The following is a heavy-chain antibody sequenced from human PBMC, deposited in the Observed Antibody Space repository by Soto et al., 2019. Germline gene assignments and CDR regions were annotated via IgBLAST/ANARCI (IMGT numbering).Heavy chain of an antibody. CDR2: VHHSGST. D-gene: IGHD3-10*01. V-gene: IGHV4-31*03. Sequence: QVHLQESGPGLVKPSETLSLTCSVSGDSIGSGEYYWNWIRHHPEKGLEWIGFVHHSGSTFYNPSLESRVSISIDTSPNQFSLKVTSVTSADTAVYYCARRPTGSGSSYFEIWGQGTLITVSS. CDR1: GDSIGSGEYY. J-gene: IGHJ4*02. CDR3: ARRPTGSGSSYFEI.